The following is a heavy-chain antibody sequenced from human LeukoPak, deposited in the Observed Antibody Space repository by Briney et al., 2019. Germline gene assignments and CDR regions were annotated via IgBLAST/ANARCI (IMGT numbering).Heavy chain of an antibody. J-gene: IGHJ4*02. D-gene: IGHD5-18*01. V-gene: IGHV3-21*01. CDR2: ISSSGNYI. Sequence: PGGSLRLSCAASGFTFSSYSINCPRQAPGKGREWVSSISSSGNYIYYADSVKGRFTISRDNAKNSLYLQMNSLRAEDTAVYYCAREYLRGYSYGYDDYWGQGTVVTVSS. CDR3: AREYLRGYSYGYDDY. CDR1: GFTFSSYS.